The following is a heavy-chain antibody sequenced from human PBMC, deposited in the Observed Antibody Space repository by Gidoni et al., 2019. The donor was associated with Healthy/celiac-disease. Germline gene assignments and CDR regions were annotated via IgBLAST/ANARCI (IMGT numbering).Heavy chain of an antibody. CDR3: ARDGLSYFDY. Sequence: EVQLVESGGGLVQPGGSLGPPWPPPGFTFSSYWMSWVRQAPGKGLEWVANIKQDGSEKYYVDSVKGRFTISRDNAKNSLYLQMNSLRAEDTAVYYCARDGLSYFDYWGQGTLVTVSS. V-gene: IGHV3-7*03. CDR2: IKQDGSEK. J-gene: IGHJ4*02. CDR1: GFTFSSYW. D-gene: IGHD3-16*02.